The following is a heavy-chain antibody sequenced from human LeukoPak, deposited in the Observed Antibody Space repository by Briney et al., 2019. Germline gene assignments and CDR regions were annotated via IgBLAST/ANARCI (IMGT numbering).Heavy chain of an antibody. CDR1: GGSISSGSYY. J-gene: IGHJ4*02. CDR2: IYTSGST. D-gene: IGHD1-7*01. CDR3: ARSGLELRSVPFDY. V-gene: IGHV4-61*09. Sequence: PSGTLSLTCTVSGGSISSGSYYWSWIRQPAGKGLEWIGHIYTSGSTNYNPSLKSRVTISVDTSKNQFSLKLSSVTAADTAVYYCARSGLELRSVPFDYWGQGTLVTVSS.